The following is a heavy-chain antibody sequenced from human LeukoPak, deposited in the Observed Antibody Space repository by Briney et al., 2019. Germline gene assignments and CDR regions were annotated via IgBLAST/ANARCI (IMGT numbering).Heavy chain of an antibody. V-gene: IGHV3-74*01. J-gene: IGHJ4*02. CDR1: GFAFSAYW. CDR2: INEDATTI. CDR3: AKDRVVLLWFGEWDY. Sequence: GGSLRLSCAASGFAFSAYWMHWVRQAPGKGLEWVSRINEDATTITYADSVKGRFIISRDNSKKSLYLQMNNLRAEDTAVYYCAKDRVVLLWFGEWDYWGQGTLVTVSS. D-gene: IGHD3-10*01.